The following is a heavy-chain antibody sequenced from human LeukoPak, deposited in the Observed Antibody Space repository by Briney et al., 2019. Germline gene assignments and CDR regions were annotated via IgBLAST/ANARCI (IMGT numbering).Heavy chain of an antibody. CDR3: ATGDYADGGRFDY. Sequence: GASVKVSCKVSGYTLTGLSMHWVRQAPGKGLEWMGGFDPEDGETIYAQKFQGRVTMTEDTSTDTAYMELSSLRSEDTAVYYCATGDYADGGRFDYWGQGTLVTVSS. D-gene: IGHD2-2*01. V-gene: IGHV1-24*01. CDR1: GYTLTGLS. J-gene: IGHJ4*02. CDR2: FDPEDGET.